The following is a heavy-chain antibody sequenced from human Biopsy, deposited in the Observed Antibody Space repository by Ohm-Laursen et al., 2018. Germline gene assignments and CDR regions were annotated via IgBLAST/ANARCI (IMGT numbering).Heavy chain of an antibody. V-gene: IGHV4-59*08. CDR3: GRREVVITHDAFDT. CDR2: VYYSGST. D-gene: IGHD3-22*01. Sequence: GTLSLTCTVSGGSISSYYWTWIRQPPGKGLEWIGDVYYSGSTNRNPSLKSRVTILVDTSKNQFSLKLNSVTAADTAFYYCGRREVVITHDAFDTWGQGTMVTVSS. J-gene: IGHJ3*02. CDR1: GGSISSYY.